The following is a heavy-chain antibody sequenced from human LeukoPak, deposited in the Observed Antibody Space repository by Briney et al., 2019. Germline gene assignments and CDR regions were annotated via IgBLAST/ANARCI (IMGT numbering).Heavy chain of an antibody. V-gene: IGHV4-30-4*08. CDR3: ATPGYAFRGGEF. CDR2: IYYSGTT. J-gene: IGHJ4*02. CDR1: GGSISSGDYY. Sequence: SQTLSPTCAVSGGSISSGDYYWGWIRQPPGKGLEWIGYIYYSGTTYYNPSLKSRLTISLDTSKNQFFLKLNSVTAADTAVYYCATPGYAFRGGEFWGQGTLVTVSS. D-gene: IGHD3-16*01.